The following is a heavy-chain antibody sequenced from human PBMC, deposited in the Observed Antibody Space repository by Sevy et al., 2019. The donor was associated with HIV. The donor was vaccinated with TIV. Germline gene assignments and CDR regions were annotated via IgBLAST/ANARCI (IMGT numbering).Heavy chain of an antibody. V-gene: IGHV3-30-3*01. CDR3: VREGAPYRNIRYCSGNNCFYNWFDP. J-gene: IGHJ5*02. D-gene: IGHD2-15*01. CDR2: ISSDGDNT. CDR1: GFTFNDYA. Sequence: GGSLRLSCAASGFTFNDYALHWVRQAPGKGLEWVAIISSDGDNTYYADTVKGRFTISRDNSKNPVYLQMNRLGAEETASYYCVREGAPYRNIRYCSGNNCFYNWFDPWGQGTLVTVSS.